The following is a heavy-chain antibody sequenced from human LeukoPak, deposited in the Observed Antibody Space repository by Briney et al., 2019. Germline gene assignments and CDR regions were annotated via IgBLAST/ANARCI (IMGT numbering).Heavy chain of an antibody. J-gene: IGHJ3*02. V-gene: IGHV3-11*01. D-gene: IGHD3-22*01. CDR2: LCGGVTGT. Sequence: GGSLRLSCAASGFTFTVYTMSWVCAAPGKGLEWVSYLCGGVTGTYYADSVKGRLTISRDTANNSLYLQMNSLRAEDTAVFYCGRVRYDSSGYYYGARYAFDIWGRGTMVTVSS. CDR1: GFTFTVYT. CDR3: GRVRYDSSGYYYGARYAFDI.